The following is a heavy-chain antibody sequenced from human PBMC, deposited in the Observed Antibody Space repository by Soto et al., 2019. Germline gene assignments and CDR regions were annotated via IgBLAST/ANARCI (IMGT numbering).Heavy chain of an antibody. CDR3: ARRFEYFHH. CDR1: GVSITSSSHY. V-gene: IGHV4-39*01. Sequence: QLQLQESGPGLVKPSETLSLTCTSSGVSITSSSHYWGWIRQPPGKGTECIGSIYYSGSTCYNPSLKSLVTISVDTCKNKYSLKLSSVTAADTAVYYCARRFEYFHHWGQGTLVTVSS. J-gene: IGHJ1*01. CDR2: IYYSGST.